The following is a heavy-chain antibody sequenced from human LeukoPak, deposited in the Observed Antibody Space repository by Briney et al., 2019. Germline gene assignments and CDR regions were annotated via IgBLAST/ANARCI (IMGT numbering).Heavy chain of an antibody. V-gene: IGHV3-9*01. CDR3: AKAGGSGSYYLTSYFDY. CDR2: ISWNSGSI. CDR1: GFTFDDYA. D-gene: IGHD3-10*01. Sequence: GGSLRLSCAASGFTFDDYAMHWVRQAPGKGLEWVSGISWNSGSIGYADSVKDRFTISRDNAKNSLYLQMNSLRAEDTALYYCAKAGGSGSYYLTSYFDYWGQGTLVTVSS. J-gene: IGHJ4*02.